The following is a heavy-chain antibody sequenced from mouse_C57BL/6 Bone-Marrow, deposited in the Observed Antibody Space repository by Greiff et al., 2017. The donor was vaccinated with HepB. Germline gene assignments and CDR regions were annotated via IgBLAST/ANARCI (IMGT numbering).Heavy chain of an antibody. J-gene: IGHJ3*01. Sequence: EVQVVESGGGLVQPGGSLKLSCAASGFTFSDYYMYWVRQTPEKRLEWVAYISNGGGSTYYPDTVKGRFTISRDNAKNTLYLQMSRLKSEDTAMYYCARQDYGSRPWFAYWGQGTLVTVSA. D-gene: IGHD1-1*01. V-gene: IGHV5-12*01. CDR1: GFTFSDYY. CDR3: ARQDYGSRPWFAY. CDR2: ISNGGGST.